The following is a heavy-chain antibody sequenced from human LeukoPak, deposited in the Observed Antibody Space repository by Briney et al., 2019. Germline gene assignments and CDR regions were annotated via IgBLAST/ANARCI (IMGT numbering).Heavy chain of an antibody. CDR2: INHSGST. J-gene: IGHJ6*02. CDR3: ASHRLGYCSSTSCYKGHYYYGMDV. V-gene: IGHV4-34*01. CDR1: GGSFSGYY. Sequence: SETLSLTCAVYGGSFSGYYWSWIRQPPGKGLEWIGEINHSGSTNYNPSLKRRDSISVDTSKNQFSLQLRSVTAADTALYYCASHRLGYCSSTSCYKGHYYYGMDVWGQGTTVTVSS. D-gene: IGHD2-2*02.